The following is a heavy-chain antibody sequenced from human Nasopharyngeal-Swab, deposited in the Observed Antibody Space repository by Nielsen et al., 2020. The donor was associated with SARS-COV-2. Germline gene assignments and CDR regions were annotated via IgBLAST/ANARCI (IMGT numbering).Heavy chain of an antibody. CDR2: ISSSSSTI. D-gene: IGHD1-1*01. CDR3: ARDSGTNWNYYYYGMDV. V-gene: IGHV3-48*02. Sequence: GESLKISCTASGFTFSSYSMNWVRQAPGKGPEWVSYISSSSSTIYYADSVKGRFTISRDNAKNSLYLQMNSLRDEDTAVYYCARDSGTNWNYYYYGMDVWGQGTTVTVSS. J-gene: IGHJ6*02. CDR1: GFTFSSYS.